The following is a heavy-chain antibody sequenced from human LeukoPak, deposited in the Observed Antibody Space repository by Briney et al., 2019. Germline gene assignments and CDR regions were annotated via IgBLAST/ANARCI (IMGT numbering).Heavy chain of an antibody. CDR1: GFTFNNYA. D-gene: IGHD3-9*01. V-gene: IGHV3-30*04. CDR3: ARDRDRDIIGDGMDV. CDR2: ISYDGNNK. Sequence: GGSLRLSCAASGFTFNNYAMYWVRQAPLKGLEWVAVISYDGNNKYSADSVNARFTISRDNSKNTLYLQMSSLGTEDTAVYYCARDRDRDIIGDGMDVWGKGTTVTVSS. J-gene: IGHJ6*04.